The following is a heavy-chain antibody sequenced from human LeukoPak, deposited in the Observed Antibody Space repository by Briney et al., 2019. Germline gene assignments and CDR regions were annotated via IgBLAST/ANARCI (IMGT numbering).Heavy chain of an antibody. J-gene: IGHJ4*02. CDR3: ETKMATKGCVEY. Sequence: GGSLRLSCAASGFTFGTYNMNWVRQAPGKGLEWVSYISLSSNTIHHADSVKGRFTISRDNALNSQYLPMKSLRDKPTAVYNWETKMATKGCVEYWGQGTLVSVSS. CDR2: ISLSSNTI. D-gene: IGHD5-24*01. V-gene: IGHV3-48*02. CDR1: GFTFGTYN.